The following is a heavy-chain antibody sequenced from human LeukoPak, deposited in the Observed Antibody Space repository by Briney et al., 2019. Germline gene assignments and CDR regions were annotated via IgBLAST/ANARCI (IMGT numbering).Heavy chain of an antibody. D-gene: IGHD5-12*01. Sequence: GRFTISRDNAKNSLYLQMHSLRAEDTAVYYCARERVATRYFDCWGQGTLVTVSS. V-gene: IGHV3-7*04. CDR3: ARERVATRYFDC. J-gene: IGHJ4*02.